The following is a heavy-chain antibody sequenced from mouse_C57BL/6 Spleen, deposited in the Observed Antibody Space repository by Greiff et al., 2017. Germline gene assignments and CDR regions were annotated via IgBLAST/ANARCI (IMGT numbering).Heavy chain of an antibody. V-gene: IGHV1-5*01. Sequence: VQLQQSGTVLARPGASVKMSCKTSGYTFTSYWMHWVKQRPGQGLEWIGAIYPGNSDTSYNQKFKGKAKLTAVTSASTAYMELSSLTNEDSAVYYCTRSGAYDAYGGFAYWGQGTLVTVSA. CDR3: TRSGAYDAYGGFAY. CDR1: GYTFTSYW. CDR2: IYPGNSDT. D-gene: IGHD2-3*01. J-gene: IGHJ3*01.